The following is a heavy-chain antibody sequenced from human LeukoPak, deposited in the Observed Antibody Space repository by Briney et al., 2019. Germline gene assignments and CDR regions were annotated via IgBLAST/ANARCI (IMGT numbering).Heavy chain of an antibody. J-gene: IGHJ4*02. CDR3: ARDGPYFYDTSGYYIKIPFDY. Sequence: GGSLRLSCAASGFTFSSQWMHWVRQAPGKGLVWVSRINSDGSSTTYADSVKGRFTISRDNAKNTLYLQMNSLRVEDTAVYYCARDGPYFYDTSGYYIKIPFDYWGQGTLVTVSS. V-gene: IGHV3-74*01. CDR2: INSDGSST. D-gene: IGHD3-22*01. CDR1: GFTFSSQW.